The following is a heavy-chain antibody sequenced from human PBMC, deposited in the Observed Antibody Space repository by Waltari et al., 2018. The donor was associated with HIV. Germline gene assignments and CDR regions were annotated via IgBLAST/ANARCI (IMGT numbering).Heavy chain of an antibody. Sequence: NWVRQATGQGLEWMGWMNPNSGNTGYAQKFQGRVTMTRNTSISTAYMELSSLRSEDTAVYYCARGSTAAAGYYYYYGMDVWGQGTTVTVSS. D-gene: IGHD6-13*01. V-gene: IGHV1-8*01. J-gene: IGHJ6*02. CDR2: MNPNSGNT. CDR3: ARGSTAAAGYYYYYGMDV.